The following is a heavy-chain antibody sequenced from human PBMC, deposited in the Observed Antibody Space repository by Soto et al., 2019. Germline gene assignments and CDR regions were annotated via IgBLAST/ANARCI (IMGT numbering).Heavy chain of an antibody. J-gene: IGHJ4*02. CDR1: GFTFSSYA. CDR2: ISGSASTT. Sequence: EVQLLESGGGSEQPGGSLRLSCAASGFTFSSYAMYWVRQAPGKGPECVSIISGSASTTYYSDSVKGRFAMSRDNAKKTVDLQMNSLRTEDTAVYYCAKGLSTSFYDILTGPDYWGQGTLVTVSS. CDR3: AKGLSTSFYDILTGPDY. D-gene: IGHD3-9*01. V-gene: IGHV3-23*01.